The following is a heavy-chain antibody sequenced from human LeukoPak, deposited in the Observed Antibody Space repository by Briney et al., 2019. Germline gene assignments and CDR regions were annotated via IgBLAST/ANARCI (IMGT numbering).Heavy chain of an antibody. D-gene: IGHD6-19*01. J-gene: IGHJ5*02. Sequence: PGRSLRLSCAAAGFTFSSYGMHWVRQAPGKGLEWVAVISYDGSNKYYADSVKGRFTISRDNSKNALYLQMNSLRAEDTAVYYCAKEDSSGSNWFDPWGQGTLVTVSS. CDR3: AKEDSSGSNWFDP. V-gene: IGHV3-30*18. CDR2: ISYDGSNK. CDR1: GFTFSSYG.